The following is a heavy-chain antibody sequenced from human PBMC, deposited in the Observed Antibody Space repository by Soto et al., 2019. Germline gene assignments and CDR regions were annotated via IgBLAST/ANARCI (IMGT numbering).Heavy chain of an antibody. CDR3: ARDGSPPYYDLWSGYNPELYYYYGMDV. D-gene: IGHD3-3*01. CDR1: GYTFTSYG. CDR2: ISAYNGNT. J-gene: IGHJ6*02. Sequence: ASVKVSCKASGYTFTSYGISWVRQAPGQGLEWMGWISAYNGNTNYAQKLQGRVTMTTDTSTSTAYMELRSLRSDDTAVYYCARDGSPPYYDLWSGYNPELYYYYGMDVWGQGTTVTVSS. V-gene: IGHV1-18*04.